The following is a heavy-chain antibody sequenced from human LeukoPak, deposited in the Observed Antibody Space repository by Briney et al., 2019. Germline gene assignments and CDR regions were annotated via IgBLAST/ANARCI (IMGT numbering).Heavy chain of an antibody. J-gene: IGHJ4*02. Sequence: SETLSLTCSVSGHSISSGYYWGWIRQPPGQGLEWIGSIYYSGSTYYNPSLKSRVTISVDTSKNQFSLKLSSVTAADTAVYYCARHDLWFGELLGWFDYWGQGTLVTVSS. D-gene: IGHD3-10*01. V-gene: IGHV4-38-2*02. CDR3: ARHDLWFGELLGWFDY. CDR1: GHSISSGYY. CDR2: IYYSGST.